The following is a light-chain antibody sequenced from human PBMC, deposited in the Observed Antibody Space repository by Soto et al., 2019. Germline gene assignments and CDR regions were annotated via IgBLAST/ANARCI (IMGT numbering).Light chain of an antibody. CDR1: QSVSSS. CDR3: HHRGNGIT. J-gene: IGKJ5*01. Sequence: EVVLTQSPPTLSLTPGATATLSCGASQSVSSSLAWYQQKPGQAPRLLIYDASSRATGIPARFSGSGSGTDFALTISSLEPEDFAVYYCHHRGNGITFGQGTRLEI. CDR2: DAS. V-gene: IGKV3-11*01.